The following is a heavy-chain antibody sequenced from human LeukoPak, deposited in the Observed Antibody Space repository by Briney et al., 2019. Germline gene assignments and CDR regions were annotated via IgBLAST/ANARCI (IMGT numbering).Heavy chain of an antibody. Sequence: ASVKVSCKASGYTFTSYAMHWVRQAPGQRLEWMGWINAGNGNTKYSQKFQGRVTITRDTSASTAYMELNSLRSEDTAVYYCARMTTVTRGWFDPWGQGTLVTVSS. CDR1: GYTFTSYA. CDR2: INAGNGNT. CDR3: ARMTTVTRGWFDP. J-gene: IGHJ5*02. D-gene: IGHD4-17*01. V-gene: IGHV1-3*01.